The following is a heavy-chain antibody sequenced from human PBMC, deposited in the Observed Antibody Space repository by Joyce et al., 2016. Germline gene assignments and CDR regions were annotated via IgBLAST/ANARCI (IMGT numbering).Heavy chain of an antibody. Sequence: QVQLVQSGAEVKKPGSSVKVSCKASGNIFNSYGITWVRQAPGQGLEWMGGIIASFKTANYAQKFQGRVTISADKSTTTVYMELRSLRSEDTAVYYCARSGSYTPDYFEHWGQGTLVTVSS. CDR2: IIASFKTA. J-gene: IGHJ4*02. V-gene: IGHV1-69*06. CDR1: GNIFNSYG. D-gene: IGHD1-26*01. CDR3: ARSGSYTPDYFEH.